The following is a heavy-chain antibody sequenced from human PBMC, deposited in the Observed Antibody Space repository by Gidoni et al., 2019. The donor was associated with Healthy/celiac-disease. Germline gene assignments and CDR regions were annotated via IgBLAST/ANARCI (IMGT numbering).Heavy chain of an antibody. CDR2: IYYSGST. Sequence: QLQLQESGPGLVKPSETLSLTCTVSGGSISSSSYYWGWIRQPPGKGLEWIGSIYYSGSTYYNPSLKRRVTISVDTSKNQFSLKLSSVTAADTAVYYCARLGRYDAFDIWGQGTMVTVSS. CDR3: ARLGRYDAFDI. CDR1: GGSISSSSYY. J-gene: IGHJ3*02. V-gene: IGHV4-39*01. D-gene: IGHD1-26*01.